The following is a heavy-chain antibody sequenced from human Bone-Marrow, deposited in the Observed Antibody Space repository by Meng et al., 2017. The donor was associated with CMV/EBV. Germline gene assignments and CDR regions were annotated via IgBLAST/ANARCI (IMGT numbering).Heavy chain of an antibody. J-gene: IGHJ5*02. Sequence: SVKVSCKASGFTFSRPAVQWIRQARGQRLEWMGWIIFGSGNTKYAQKFHERVTISRDNSKNTLYLQMNSLRAEDTAVYYCARVPLKGTFDPWGQGTLVTVSS. CDR3: ARVPLKGTFDP. V-gene: IGHV1-58*01. CDR2: IIFGSGNT. CDR1: GFTFSRPA.